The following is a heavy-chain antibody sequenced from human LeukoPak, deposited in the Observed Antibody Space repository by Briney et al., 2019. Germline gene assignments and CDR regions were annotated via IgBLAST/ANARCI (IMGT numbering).Heavy chain of an antibody. Sequence: GGSLRLSCAASGFTFDDYAMHWVRQVPGKGLEWVSLISWDGGRRDYGDSVKGRFTISRDNAKNSLYLQMNSLRAEDTAVYCCAELGITMIGGVWGKGTTVTISS. CDR3: AELGITMIGGV. CDR1: GFTFDDYA. V-gene: IGHV3-43D*04. CDR2: ISWDGGRR. J-gene: IGHJ6*04. D-gene: IGHD3-10*02.